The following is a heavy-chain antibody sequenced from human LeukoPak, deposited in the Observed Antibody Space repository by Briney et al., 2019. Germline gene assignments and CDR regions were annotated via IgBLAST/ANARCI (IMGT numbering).Heavy chain of an antibody. V-gene: IGHV3-23*01. CDR3: AKDLVWIQLWFFDY. Sequence: GGSLRLSCAASGFTFDDYAMHWVRQAPGKGLEWVSAISGSGGSTYYADSVKGRFTISRDNSKNTLYLQMNSLRAEDTAVYYCAKDLVWIQLWFFDYWGQGTLVTVSS. D-gene: IGHD5-18*01. CDR1: GFTFDDYA. CDR2: ISGSGGST. J-gene: IGHJ4*02.